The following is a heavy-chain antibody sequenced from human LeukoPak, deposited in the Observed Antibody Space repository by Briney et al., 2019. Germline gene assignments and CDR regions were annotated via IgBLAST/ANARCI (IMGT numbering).Heavy chain of an antibody. CDR3: ARDGPVSSGYSY. J-gene: IGHJ4*02. Sequence: PSETLSLTCGVSGGSLSGFYWSWVRQPPGKGLEWIGDINHSGTTNYNPSLESRVIVEMSNNQFSLKLNFVTAADTAIYYCARDGPVSSGYSYWGQGILVTVSS. CDR1: GGSLSGFY. V-gene: IGHV4-34*01. CDR2: INHSGTT. D-gene: IGHD3-10*01.